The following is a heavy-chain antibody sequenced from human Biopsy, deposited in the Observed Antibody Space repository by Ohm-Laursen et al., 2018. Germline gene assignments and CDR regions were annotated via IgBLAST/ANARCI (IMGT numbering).Heavy chain of an antibody. CDR2: IWYDGSNK. V-gene: IGHV3-33*06. D-gene: IGHD2-8*01. CDR3: AKCMTGGSNYYFHH. J-gene: IGHJ4*02. CDR1: GFTFSSYG. Sequence: SLRLSCSASGFTFSSYGMHWVRQAPGKGLEWVAAIWYDGSNKNYADSVKGRFAISRDNSKNTLYLQMNSLRGEDTTVYYCAKCMTGGSNYYFHHCGQGTLVTVSS.